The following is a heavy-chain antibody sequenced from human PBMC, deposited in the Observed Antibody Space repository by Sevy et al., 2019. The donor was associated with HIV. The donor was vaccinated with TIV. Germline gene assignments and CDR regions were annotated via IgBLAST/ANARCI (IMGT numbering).Heavy chain of an antibody. CDR3: ARGPGRGAFDI. J-gene: IGHJ3*02. Sequence: ASVKFSCKASGGTFSSYAISWVRQAPGQGLEWMGGIIPIFGTANYAQKFQGRVTITADESTSTAYMELSSLRSEDTAVYYCARGPGRGAFDIWGRRTMVTVSS. CDR2: IIPIFGTA. V-gene: IGHV1-69*13. CDR1: GGTFSSYA.